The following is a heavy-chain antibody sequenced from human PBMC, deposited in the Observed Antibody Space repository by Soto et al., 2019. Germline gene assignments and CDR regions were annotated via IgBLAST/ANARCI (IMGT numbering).Heavy chain of an antibody. CDR2: IKSKTDGGTT. CDR3: TTGLLRTTGTVHDY. D-gene: IGHD1-1*01. CDR1: GFTFSNAW. V-gene: IGHV3-15*01. J-gene: IGHJ4*02. Sequence: PGGSLRLSCAASGFTFSNAWMSWVRQAPGKGLEWVGRIKSKTDGGTTDYAAPVKGRFTISRDDSKNTLYLQMNSLKTEDTAVYYCTTGLLRTTGTVHDYWGQGTLVTVSS.